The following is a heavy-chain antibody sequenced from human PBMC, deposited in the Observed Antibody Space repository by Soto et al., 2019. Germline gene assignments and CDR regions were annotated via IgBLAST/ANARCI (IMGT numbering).Heavy chain of an antibody. J-gene: IGHJ4*02. CDR3: ARISIAAAGRYFDY. V-gene: IGHV4-31*03. CDR1: GGSISSGGYY. CDR2: IYYSGST. D-gene: IGHD6-13*01. Sequence: TLSLTCTVSGGSISSGGYYWSWIRQHPGKGLEWIGYIYYSGSTYYNPSLKSRVTISVDTSKNQFSLKLSSVTAADTTVYYCARISIAAAGRYFDYWGQGTLVTVSS.